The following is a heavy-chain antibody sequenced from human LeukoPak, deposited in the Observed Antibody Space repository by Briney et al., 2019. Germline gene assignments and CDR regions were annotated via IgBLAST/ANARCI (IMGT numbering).Heavy chain of an antibody. CDR1: GGSFSGYY. J-gene: IGHJ3*02. CDR3: ARWRDGYNELPSDAFDI. V-gene: IGHV4-34*01. D-gene: IGHD5-24*01. CDR2: INHSGST. Sequence: SETLSLTCAVYGGSFSGYYWSWIRQPPGKGLEWIGEINHSGSTNYNPSLKSRVTISVDTSKNQFSLKLSSVTAADTAVYYCARWRDGYNELPSDAFDIWGQGTMVTVSS.